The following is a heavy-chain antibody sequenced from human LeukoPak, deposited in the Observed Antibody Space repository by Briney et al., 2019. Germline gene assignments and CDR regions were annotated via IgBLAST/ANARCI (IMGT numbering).Heavy chain of an antibody. D-gene: IGHD3-3*01. CDR1: GDSISSYF. CDR3: ARRYDFWSGWIDAFDI. V-gene: IGHV4-59*08. J-gene: IGHJ3*02. Sequence: KPSETLSLTCTVPGDSISSYFWSWIRQPPGKGLEWIGYIYYSGSTNYNPSLKSRVTISVDTSKNQFSLKLSSVTAADTAVYYCARRYDFWSGWIDAFDIWGQGTMVTVSS. CDR2: IYYSGST.